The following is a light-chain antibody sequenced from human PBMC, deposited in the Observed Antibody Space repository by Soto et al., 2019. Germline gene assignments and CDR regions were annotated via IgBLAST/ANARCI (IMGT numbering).Light chain of an antibody. CDR1: SSDVGGYNS. Sequence: QSALTQPASVSGSPGQWITISCTGTSSDVGGYNSVSWYQQHPGKAPKLMIYDVSNRPSGVSNRFSGSKSGNTASLTISGLQAEDEAAYYCISYTSSSTLYVFGTGTKLTVL. V-gene: IGLV2-14*03. CDR3: ISYTSSSTLYV. CDR2: DVS. J-gene: IGLJ1*01.